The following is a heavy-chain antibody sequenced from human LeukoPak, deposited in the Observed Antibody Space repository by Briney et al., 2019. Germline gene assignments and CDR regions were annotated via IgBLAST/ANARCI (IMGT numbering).Heavy chain of an antibody. Sequence: GGSLRLSCAASGFTFSSYAMSWVRQAPGKGLEWVAFIRYDGSNKYYADSVKGRFTISRDNSKNTLYLQMNGLRAEDTAVYYCAKGAYGEDMDYWGQGTLVTVSS. CDR1: GFTFSSYA. V-gene: IGHV3-30*02. CDR3: AKGAYGEDMDY. D-gene: IGHD2-15*01. CDR2: IRYDGSNK. J-gene: IGHJ4*02.